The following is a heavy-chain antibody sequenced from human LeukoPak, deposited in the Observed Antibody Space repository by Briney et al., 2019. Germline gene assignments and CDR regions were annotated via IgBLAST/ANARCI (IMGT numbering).Heavy chain of an antibody. CDR3: ASYSGYDLSPPHH. CDR1: GGSISSSSYY. V-gene: IGHV4-39*01. CDR2: MYYSGST. J-gene: IGHJ4*02. Sequence: SETLSLTCSVSGGSISSSSYYWGWIRQPPGKGLEWIGSMYYSGSTHYNPSLKSRVTISVDTSKNQFSLKLSSVTAADTAVYYCASYSGYDLSPPHHWGQGTLVTVSS. D-gene: IGHD5-12*01.